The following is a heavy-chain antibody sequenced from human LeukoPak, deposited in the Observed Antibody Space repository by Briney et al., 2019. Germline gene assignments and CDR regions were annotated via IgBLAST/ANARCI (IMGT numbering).Heavy chain of an antibody. D-gene: IGHD2/OR15-2a*01. J-gene: IGHJ6*03. Sequence: PSETLSLTCTVSGGSINSGSYYWSWIRQPAGKGLEWIGRIYTSGSTNYNPSLKSRVTISMDTSKNQFSLKLTSVTAADTAVYYCAIGDYFYYYYYYMDVWGKGTTVTVSS. CDR2: IYTSGST. CDR1: GGSINSGSYY. V-gene: IGHV4-61*02. CDR3: AIGDYFYYYYYYMDV.